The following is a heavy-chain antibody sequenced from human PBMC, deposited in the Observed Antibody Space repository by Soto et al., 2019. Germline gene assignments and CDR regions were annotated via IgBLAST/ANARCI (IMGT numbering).Heavy chain of an antibody. V-gene: IGHV1-18*01. CDR2: TSADNGNT. J-gene: IGHJ4*02. CDR1: GYTFTSYG. Sequence: QVQLVQSGAEVKKPGASVKVSCKASGYTFTSYGIAWVRQAPGQGLEWMGWTSADNGNTNSAQKLEGRVTMTTDTSTTTAYMEVRSLRSDDTPVYYCARDGYFDCWGQGTLVTVSS. CDR3: ARDGYFDC.